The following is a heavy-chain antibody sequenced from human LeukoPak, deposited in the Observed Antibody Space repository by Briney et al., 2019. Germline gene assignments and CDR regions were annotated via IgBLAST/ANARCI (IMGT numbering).Heavy chain of an antibody. CDR2: IYTSGST. Sequence: SETLSLTCTVSGGSISGYYWSWIRQPAGKGLEWIGRIYTSGSTNYNPSLKSRVTMSVDTSKNQFSLKLSSVTAADTAVYYCARDQSITMVRGVIITLDGMDVWGQGTTVTVSS. CDR3: ARDQSITMVRGVIITLDGMDV. D-gene: IGHD3-10*01. V-gene: IGHV4-4*07. CDR1: GGSISGYY. J-gene: IGHJ6*02.